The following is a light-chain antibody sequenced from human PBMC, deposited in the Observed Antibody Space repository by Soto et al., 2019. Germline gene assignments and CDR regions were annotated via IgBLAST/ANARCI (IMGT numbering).Light chain of an antibody. V-gene: IGKV1-12*01. J-gene: IGKJ1*01. Sequence: DIRVTKSPSYVSACVGDRVRSTCRASQGISSWLAWYQQKPGKAPKLLIYAASSLQSGVPSRFSGSGSGTDFTLTIRSLQPEDFAVYYCQQYNNWPPWTFGQGTKVDIK. CDR2: AAS. CDR1: QGISSW. CDR3: QQYNNWPPWT.